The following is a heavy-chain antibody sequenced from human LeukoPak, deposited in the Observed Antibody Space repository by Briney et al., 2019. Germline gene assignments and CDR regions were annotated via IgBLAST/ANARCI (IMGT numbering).Heavy chain of an antibody. J-gene: IGHJ4*02. CDR1: GGSINSSTNY. CDR3: ARGVSWQQVIGVFDY. V-gene: IGHV4-39*01. Sequence: SETLSLTCTVSGGSINSSTNYWGWIRQPPGKGLEWIGSMSYSGTTYYKSSLESRVTISVDTSKNQFSLRLRSVAAADTAMYYCARGVSWQQVIGVFDYWGQGTLVTVSS. D-gene: IGHD6-13*01. CDR2: MSYSGTT.